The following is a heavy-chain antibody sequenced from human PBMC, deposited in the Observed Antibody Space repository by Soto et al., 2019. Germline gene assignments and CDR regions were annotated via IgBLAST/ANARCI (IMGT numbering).Heavy chain of an antibody. J-gene: IGHJ4*02. D-gene: IGHD6-6*01. CDR1: GGSISTNF. V-gene: IGHV4-59*12. CDR2: INYRGNT. CDR3: ARMESSVDGFSVYYFDS. Sequence: PSETLSLTCTVSGGSISTNFWNWVRQPPGKTLEWIGYINYRGNTNYNPSLNSRATISLDTSKNQFSLNLTSVTAADTAVYYCARMESSVDGFSVYYFDSWGQGTLVTVSS.